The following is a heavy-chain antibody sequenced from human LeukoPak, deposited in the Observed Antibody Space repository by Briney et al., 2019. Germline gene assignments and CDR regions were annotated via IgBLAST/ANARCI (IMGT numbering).Heavy chain of an antibody. J-gene: IGHJ2*01. CDR1: GASISSSNW. CDR2: IYHSGST. D-gene: IGHD3-3*01. V-gene: IGHV4-4*02. CDR3: ARARITIFGVVAWYFDL. Sequence: PSGTLSLTCAVPGASISSSNWWSWVRQPPGKGLEWIGEIYHSGSTYYNPSLKSRVTISVDRSKNQFSLKLSSVTAADTAVYYCARARITIFGVVAWYFDLWGRGTLVTVSS.